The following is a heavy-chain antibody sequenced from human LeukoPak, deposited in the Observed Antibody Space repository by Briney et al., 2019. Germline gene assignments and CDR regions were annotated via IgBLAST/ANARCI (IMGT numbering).Heavy chain of an antibody. CDR3: ARVGGRLHRNWFDP. V-gene: IGHV1-8*01. Sequence: GASVKVSCKASGYTFTSYDINWVRQATGQGLEWMGWMNPNSGNTGYAQKSQGRVTMTRNTSISTAYMELSSLRSEDTAVYYCARVGGRLHRNWFDPWGQGTLVTVSS. CDR1: GYTFTSYD. D-gene: IGHD1-26*01. J-gene: IGHJ5*02. CDR2: MNPNSGNT.